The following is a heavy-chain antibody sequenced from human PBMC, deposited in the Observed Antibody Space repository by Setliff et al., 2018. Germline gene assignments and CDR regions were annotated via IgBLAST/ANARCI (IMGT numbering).Heavy chain of an antibody. CDR1: GGSISSSY. CDR3: ASRRTGPGGWFDY. D-gene: IGHD1-26*01. Sequence: PSETLSLTCTVSGGSISSSYWSWIRQPPGKGLEWIGTIYYSGTTYYSPSLKSRVTISVDTSKNQFSLKLTSETAADTAIYYCASRRTGPGGWFDYWGQGTLVTVSS. J-gene: IGHJ5*01. V-gene: IGHV4-59*04. CDR2: IYYSGTT.